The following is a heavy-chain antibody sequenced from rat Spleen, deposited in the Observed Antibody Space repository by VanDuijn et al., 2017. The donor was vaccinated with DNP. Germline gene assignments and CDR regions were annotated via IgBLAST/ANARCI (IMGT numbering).Heavy chain of an antibody. CDR3: ATADYYYDGTYYYG. CDR2: ISPSGGST. J-gene: IGHJ2*01. Sequence: EVQLVESGGGLVQPGRSLKLSCAASGFTFSNYGMHWIRQAPTKGLEWVASISPSGGSTYYRDSVKGRFTISRDNAKSTLYLQMDSLRSEDTATYYCATADYYYDGTYYYGWGQGVMVTVSS. CDR1: GFTFSNYG. V-gene: IGHV5-19*01. D-gene: IGHD1-12*02.